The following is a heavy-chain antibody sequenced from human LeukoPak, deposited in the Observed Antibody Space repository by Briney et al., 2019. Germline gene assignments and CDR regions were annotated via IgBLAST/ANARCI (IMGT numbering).Heavy chain of an antibody. V-gene: IGHV4-59*01. J-gene: IGHJ4*02. Sequence: SETLSLTCTVSGGSISTFYWSWIRQPPRKGLEWMGYIYHRGSATYNPSLKSRVAISLDTSKNQFSLKLSSVTAADTAVYYCARDGTYYTSGSYLGYWGQGTLVTVSS. D-gene: IGHD3-10*01. CDR1: GGSISTFY. CDR3: ARDGTYYTSGSYLGY. CDR2: IYHRGSA.